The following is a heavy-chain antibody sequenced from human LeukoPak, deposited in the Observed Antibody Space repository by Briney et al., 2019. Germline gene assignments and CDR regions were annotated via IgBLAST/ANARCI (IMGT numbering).Heavy chain of an antibody. CDR2: ISYDGSNK. Sequence: GGSLRLSCEASGFTFSSYGMHWVRQAPGKGLEWVAVISYDGSNKYYADSVKGRFTISRDNSKNTLYLQMNSLRTEDTAVYYCARDSDCSGGSCSLGDFDYWGQGTLVSVSS. D-gene: IGHD2-15*01. CDR1: GFTFSSYG. CDR3: ARDSDCSGGSCSLGDFDY. V-gene: IGHV3-30*03. J-gene: IGHJ4*02.